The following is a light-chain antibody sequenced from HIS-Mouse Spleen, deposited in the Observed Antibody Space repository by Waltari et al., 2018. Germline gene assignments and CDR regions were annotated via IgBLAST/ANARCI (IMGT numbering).Light chain of an antibody. Sequence: QSALTQPPSASGSPGQSVTISCTGTSSDVGGYNYVSWYQQHPGKAPKLIIYGVSKRPSGVPDRFSGSKSGNTASLTVSGLQAEDEADYYCSSYAGSNNLGVFGTGTKVTVL. J-gene: IGLJ1*01. V-gene: IGLV2-8*01. CDR2: GVS. CDR3: SSYAGSNNLGV. CDR1: SSDVGGYNY.